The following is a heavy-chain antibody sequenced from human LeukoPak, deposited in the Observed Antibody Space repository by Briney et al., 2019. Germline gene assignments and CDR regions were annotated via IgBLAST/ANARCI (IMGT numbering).Heavy chain of an antibody. V-gene: IGHV4-39*01. Sequence: SETLSLTCTVSGGSISNHNYYWGWIRQPPGKGLEWIGSIYYSGSSYYNPSLKSRLTISVDTSKNQFSLKLSSVTAADTAVYYCARQAGQRWLVGLGGDYYYMDVWGKGTTVTVSS. D-gene: IGHD6-19*01. CDR2: IYYSGSS. CDR1: GGSISNHNYY. CDR3: ARQAGQRWLVGLGGDYYYMDV. J-gene: IGHJ6*03.